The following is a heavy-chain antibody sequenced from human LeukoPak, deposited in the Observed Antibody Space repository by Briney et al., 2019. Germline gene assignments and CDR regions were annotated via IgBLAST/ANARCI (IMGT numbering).Heavy chain of an antibody. Sequence: GGSLRLSCAASGFTFSSYWMSWVRQAPGKGREWVANIKQDGSEKNYVDSVKGRFTISRDNAKNSLYLQMNSLRAEDTAVYYCVKSGGYATAIRYFDLWGRGTLVTVSS. CDR2: IKQDGSEK. CDR1: GFTFSSYW. CDR3: VKSGGYATAIRYFDL. V-gene: IGHV3-7*01. J-gene: IGHJ2*01. D-gene: IGHD2-21*02.